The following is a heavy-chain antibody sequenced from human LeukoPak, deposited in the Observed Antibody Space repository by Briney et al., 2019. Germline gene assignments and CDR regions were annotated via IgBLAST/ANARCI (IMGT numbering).Heavy chain of an antibody. CDR2: ISYDGSNK. CDR1: GFTFSSYG. Sequence: PGGSLRLSRAASGFTFSSYGMHWVRQAPGKGLEWVAVISYDGSNKFYADSVKGRFTISRDNSKNTLYLQMSSLSAEDTAVYYCARTTTPHYYGSGSYALGYWGQGTLVTVPS. J-gene: IGHJ4*02. CDR3: ARTTTPHYYGSGSYALGY. V-gene: IGHV3-30*19. D-gene: IGHD3-10*01.